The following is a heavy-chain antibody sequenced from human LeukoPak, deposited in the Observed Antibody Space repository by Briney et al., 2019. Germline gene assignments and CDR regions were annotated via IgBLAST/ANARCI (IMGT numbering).Heavy chain of an antibody. Sequence: PGGSLRLSCAASAFTFNTYWMHWVRQVPGRGLEWVSRINGDESSTNYADSVKGRFTISRDNSKNTLYLQMNSLRAEDTAVYYCARGYSSSWYSADYWGQGTLVTVSS. D-gene: IGHD6-13*01. CDR1: AFTFNTYW. J-gene: IGHJ4*02. CDR2: INGDESST. CDR3: ARGYSSSWYSADY. V-gene: IGHV3-74*01.